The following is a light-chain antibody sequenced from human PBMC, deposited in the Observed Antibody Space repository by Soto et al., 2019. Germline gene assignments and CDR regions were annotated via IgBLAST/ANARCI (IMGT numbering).Light chain of an antibody. V-gene: IGKV1-39*01. Sequence: DVQMTLSPSSLSASVGDRVSITCRTSQTINNYLNWYQQKPGRAPKLLIYAAYNLQSGVPSRFSGSGSGTDFTLAISALQPDDFATYFCQQTYSIPPTFGGGTKVDIK. CDR1: QTINNY. J-gene: IGKJ4*01. CDR3: QQTYSIPPT. CDR2: AAY.